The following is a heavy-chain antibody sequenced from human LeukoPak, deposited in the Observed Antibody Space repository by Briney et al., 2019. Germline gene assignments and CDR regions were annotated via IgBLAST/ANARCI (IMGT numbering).Heavy chain of an antibody. CDR3: AHGAMYQLDY. D-gene: IGHD2-2*01. CDR2: IIGGAGST. CDR1: GFPFNNHG. Sequence: PGGSLRLSCAASGFPFNNHGMSWVRQAPGKGLEWVSGIIGGAGSTYYADSVKGRFTISGDNSKNTLFLQMNSLRAEDTAVYYCAHGAMYQLDYWGQGTLVIVSS. V-gene: IGHV3-23*01. J-gene: IGHJ4*02.